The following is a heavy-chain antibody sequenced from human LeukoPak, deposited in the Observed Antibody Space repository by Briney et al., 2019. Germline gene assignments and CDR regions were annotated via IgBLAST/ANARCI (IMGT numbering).Heavy chain of an antibody. CDR1: GGSISSYY. V-gene: IGHV4-4*07. J-gene: IGHJ4*02. CDR3: ARERWGYSYGYGTYYFDY. D-gene: IGHD5-18*01. Sequence: SETLSLTCTVSGGSISSYYWSWIRQPAGKGLEWIGRIYTSGSTNYNPSLKSRGTMSVDTSKNQFSLKLSSVTAADTAVYYCARERWGYSYGYGTYYFDYWGQGTLVTVSS. CDR2: IYTSGST.